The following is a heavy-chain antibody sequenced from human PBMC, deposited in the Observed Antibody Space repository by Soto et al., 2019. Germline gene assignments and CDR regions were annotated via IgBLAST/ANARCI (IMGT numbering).Heavy chain of an antibody. J-gene: IGHJ4*02. Sequence: GGSLRLSCTACGFTFGDYAMGGFRQAPGKGLEWVGFIRSKAYGGTTEYAASVKGRFTISRDDSKSIAYLQMNSLKTEDTAVYYCTRDVNDGLSFDYWGQGTLVTVSS. CDR3: TRDVNDGLSFDY. CDR2: IRSKAYGGTT. V-gene: IGHV3-49*03. D-gene: IGHD1-1*01. CDR1: GFTFGDYA.